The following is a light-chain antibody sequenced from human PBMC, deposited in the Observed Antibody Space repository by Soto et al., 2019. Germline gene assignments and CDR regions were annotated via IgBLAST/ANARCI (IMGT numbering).Light chain of an antibody. V-gene: IGLV2-11*01. Sequence: QSALTQPRSVSGSPGQSVTISCTGTSSDVGGYNYVSWYQQHPGKAPKLMIYDVSKRPSGVPDRFSGSKSGNTASLTISGLQAEDEADYYCCSYAGSYTLVFGGGTEVTV. CDR3: CSYAGSYTLV. J-gene: IGLJ3*02. CDR2: DVS. CDR1: SSDVGGYNY.